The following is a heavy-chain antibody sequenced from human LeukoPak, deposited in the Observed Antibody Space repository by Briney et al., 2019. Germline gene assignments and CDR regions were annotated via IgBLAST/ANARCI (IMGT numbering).Heavy chain of an antibody. CDR2: IYYSGST. J-gene: IGHJ5*02. CDR1: GGSISSGGYY. CDR3: ARGPDSSSSNWFDP. D-gene: IGHD6-6*01. V-gene: IGHV4-31*03. Sequence: PSQTLSLTCTVSGGSISSGGYYWSWIRQHPGKGLEWLGYIYYSGSTYYNPSLKSRVTISVDTSKNQFSLKLSSVTAADTAVYYCARGPDSSSSNWFDPWGQGTLVTVSS.